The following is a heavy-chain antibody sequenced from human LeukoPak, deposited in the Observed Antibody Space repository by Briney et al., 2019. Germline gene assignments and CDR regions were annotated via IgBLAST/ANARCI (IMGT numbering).Heavy chain of an antibody. CDR2: IHYSGNA. CDR3: ARVRGSSGSYEYYHYMDV. Sequence: SETLSLTCTVSGGSISSSSYHWGWIRQPPGKGLEWIGSIHYSGNAYYNPSLKSRVTISVDTSKNQFSLKLSSVTAADTAVYYCARVRGSSGSYEYYHYMDVWGKGTTVTISS. D-gene: IGHD1-26*01. J-gene: IGHJ6*03. CDR1: GGSISSSSYH. V-gene: IGHV4-39*07.